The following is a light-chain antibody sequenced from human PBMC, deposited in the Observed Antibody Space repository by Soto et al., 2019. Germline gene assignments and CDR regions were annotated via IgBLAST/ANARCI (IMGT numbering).Light chain of an antibody. CDR3: QHYNSYSEA. CDR2: AAS. V-gene: IGKV1-16*01. Sequence: DIQVTQSPSSLAASFGDRVTIACQASHDISSYLNWYQQKPGKAPKLLIYAASSLQSGVPSRFSGSGSGTDFTLTISSLQPDDFATYYCQHYNSYSEAFGQGTKVDIK. CDR1: HDISSY. J-gene: IGKJ1*01.